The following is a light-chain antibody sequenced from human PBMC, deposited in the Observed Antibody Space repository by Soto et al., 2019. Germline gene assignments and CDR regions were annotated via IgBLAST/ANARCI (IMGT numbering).Light chain of an antibody. J-gene: IGLJ1*01. CDR1: SNDVGGYNR. CDR2: DVS. CDR3: TSYATGSAYV. Sequence: QSALTQPPSVSGSPGQSVTISCTGTSNDVGGYNRVSWYQQPPGKAPKLLIYDVSNRPSGGSTRFSGSKSGNTASLTISGLQAEDEADYYCTSYATGSAYVFGPGTKLTVL. V-gene: IGLV2-18*02.